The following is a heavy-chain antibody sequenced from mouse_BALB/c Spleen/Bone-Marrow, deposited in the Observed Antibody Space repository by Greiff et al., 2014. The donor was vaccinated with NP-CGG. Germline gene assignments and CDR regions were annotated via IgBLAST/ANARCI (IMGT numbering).Heavy chain of an antibody. D-gene: IGHD2-4*01. CDR1: GFNIKDTY. CDR2: IDPVNGNT. V-gene: IGHV14-3*02. Sequence: VQLKESGAELVKPGASVKLSCTASGFNIKDTYMHWVKQRPEQGLEWIGRIDPVNGNTKYDPKFQGKATITADTSSNTAYLQLSSLTSEDTAVYYCARLITTDYWGQGTTLTVSS. J-gene: IGHJ2*01. CDR3: ARLITTDY.